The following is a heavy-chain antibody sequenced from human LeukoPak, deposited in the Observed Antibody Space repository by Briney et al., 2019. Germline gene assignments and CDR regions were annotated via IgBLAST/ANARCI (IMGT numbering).Heavy chain of an antibody. CDR2: IRFDGNYA. J-gene: IGHJ4*02. CDR1: GFSFSAYG. Sequence: GGSLRLSCAASGFSFSAYGMHWVRQAPGKGLEWVAFIRFDGNYADYADSVKGRFTISRDNSKSTLFLQMSSLRAEDTAVYYCARDEPSPDSTDLDYWGQGTLVTVSS. V-gene: IGHV3-30*02. CDR3: ARDEPSPDSTDLDY. D-gene: IGHD2/OR15-2a*01.